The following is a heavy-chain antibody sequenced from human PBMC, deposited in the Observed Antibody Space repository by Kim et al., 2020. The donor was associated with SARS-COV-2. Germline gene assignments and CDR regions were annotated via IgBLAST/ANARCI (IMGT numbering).Heavy chain of an antibody. Sequence: SETLSLTCAVYGGSFSGYYWSWIRQPPGKGLEWIGEINHSGSTNYNPSLKSRVTISVDTSKNQFSLKLSSVTAADTAVYYCARGRASWVGYYGMDVWGQGTTVTVSS. J-gene: IGHJ6*02. CDR2: INHSGST. V-gene: IGHV4-34*01. D-gene: IGHD3-10*01. CDR1: GGSFSGYY. CDR3: ARGRASWVGYYGMDV.